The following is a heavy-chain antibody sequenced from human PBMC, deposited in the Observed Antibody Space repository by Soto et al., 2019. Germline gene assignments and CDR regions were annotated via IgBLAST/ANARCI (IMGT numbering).Heavy chain of an antibody. CDR2: IKQDGSEK. CDR3: ARVRADGGDWDYFDY. J-gene: IGHJ4*02. CDR1: GFTFSSYW. Sequence: GGSLRLSCAAPGFTFSSYWMSWVRQAPWKGLEWVANIKQDGSEKYYVDSVKGRFTISRDNAKNSLYLQMNSLRAEDTAVYYGARVRADGGDWDYFDYWGQGTLVTVYS. V-gene: IGHV3-7*03. D-gene: IGHD2-21*02.